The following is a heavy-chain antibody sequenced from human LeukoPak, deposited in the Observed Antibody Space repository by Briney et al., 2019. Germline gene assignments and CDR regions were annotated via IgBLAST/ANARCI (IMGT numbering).Heavy chain of an antibody. J-gene: IGHJ4*02. CDR1: GFTFTDYP. Sequence: KSGGSLRLSCAASGFTFTDYPMNWVRQAPGRGLEWVANIRTSAASAYNTNYADSVQGRVIISRDDAKKTLYLHMNGLRDDDTAVYYCARDQRFAFDYWGQGILVTVSS. CDR2: IRTSAASAYNT. V-gene: IGHV3-11*05. D-gene: IGHD3-16*01. CDR3: ARDQRFAFDY.